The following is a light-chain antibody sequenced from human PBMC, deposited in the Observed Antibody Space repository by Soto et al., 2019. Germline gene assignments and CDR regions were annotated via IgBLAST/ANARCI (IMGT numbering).Light chain of an antibody. CDR2: GAS. CDR3: QQHGGSCWT. CDR1: QSVSSN. V-gene: IGKV3-20*01. J-gene: IGKJ1*01. Sequence: IVLLPSPATVTISPGERATLSCRASQSVSSNLAWYQQKPGQAPRLLIYGASSRATGIPDRFSGSGSGTDFTLTITSLEPEEFAVCYCQQHGGSCWTFGQGTKVDI.